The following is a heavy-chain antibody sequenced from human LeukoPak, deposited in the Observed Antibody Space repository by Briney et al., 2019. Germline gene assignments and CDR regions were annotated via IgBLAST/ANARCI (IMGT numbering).Heavy chain of an antibody. V-gene: IGHV4-39*07. CDR3: ARARSRGAAYYYYGMDV. J-gene: IGHJ6*02. CDR2: INHSGST. D-gene: IGHD6-13*01. CDR1: GGSISSGGYY. Sequence: PSETLSLTCTVSGGSISSGGYYWSWIRQPPGKGLEWIGEINHSGSTNYNPSLKSRVTISEDTSKNQFSLKLSSVTAADTAVYYCARARSRGAAYYYYGMDVWGQGTTVTVSS.